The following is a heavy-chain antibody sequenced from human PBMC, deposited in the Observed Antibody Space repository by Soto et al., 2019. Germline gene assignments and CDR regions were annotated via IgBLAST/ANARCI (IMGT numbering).Heavy chain of an antibody. Sequence: GGSLRLSCAASGFTFSSYGMHCVRQAPGKGLEWVAVISYDGSNKYYADSVKGRFTISRDNSKNTLYLQMNSLRAEDTAVYYCAKVGLLWFGEFGYGMDVWGQGTTVTVSS. CDR1: GFTFSSYG. CDR3: AKVGLLWFGEFGYGMDV. CDR2: ISYDGSNK. V-gene: IGHV3-30*18. J-gene: IGHJ6*02. D-gene: IGHD3-10*01.